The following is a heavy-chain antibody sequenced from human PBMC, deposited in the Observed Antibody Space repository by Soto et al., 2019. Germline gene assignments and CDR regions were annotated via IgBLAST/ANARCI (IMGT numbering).Heavy chain of an antibody. CDR3: ARDSVLLWFGDDFYYCYYGMDV. D-gene: IGHD3-10*01. CDR2: ISSSSSYI. CDR1: GFTFSSYS. V-gene: IGHV3-21*01. Sequence: PGGSLRLSCAASGFTFSSYSMNWVRQAPGKGLEWVSSISSSSSYIYYADSVKGRFTISRDNAKNSLYLQMNSLRAEDTAVYYCARDSVLLWFGDDFYYCYYGMDVWGHGTTVTVSS. J-gene: IGHJ6*02.